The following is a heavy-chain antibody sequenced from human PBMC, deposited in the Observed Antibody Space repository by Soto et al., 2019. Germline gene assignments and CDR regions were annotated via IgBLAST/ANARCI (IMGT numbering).Heavy chain of an antibody. CDR2: INAGNGNT. D-gene: IGHD3-9*01. CDR1: GYTFTSYA. CDR3: ARDIPYYDILTGYYLRYYYGMDV. J-gene: IGHJ6*02. V-gene: IGHV1-3*01. Sequence: VASVKVSCKASGYTFTSYAMHWVRQAPGQRLEWMGWINAGNGNTKYSQRFQGRVTITRDTSASTAYMELSSLRSEDTAVYYCARDIPYYDILTGYYLRYYYGMDVWGQGXTVTVYS.